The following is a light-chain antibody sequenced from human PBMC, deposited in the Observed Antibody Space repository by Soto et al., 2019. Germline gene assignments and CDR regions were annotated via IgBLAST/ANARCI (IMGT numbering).Light chain of an antibody. J-gene: IGLJ1*01. CDR3: CSDAGMSTYV. CDR1: SSDVGSYNF. Sequence: QSVLTQPASVSGSPGQSITISCTGTSSDVGSYNFVSWYQQHPGKAPKLMIYEASKRPSGVSNRFSGSKSGNSASLTISGLQPVDEADYYRCSDAGMSTYVFGAAPKVTVL. CDR2: EAS. V-gene: IGLV2-23*01.